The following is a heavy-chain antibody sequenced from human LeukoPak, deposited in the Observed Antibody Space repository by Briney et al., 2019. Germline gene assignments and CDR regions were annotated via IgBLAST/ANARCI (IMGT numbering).Heavy chain of an antibody. V-gene: IGHV4-4*07. J-gene: IGHJ4*02. CDR1: GGSVSSDY. CDR3: ARAGDDFWSGQFGYYFDY. CDR2: IYTSGST. Sequence: SETLSLTCNVSGGSVSSDYWSWIRQPAGKGLEWIGRIYTSGSTNYNPSLKSRVTISVDKSKNQFSLKLSSVTAADTAVYYCARAGDDFWSGQFGYYFDYWGQGTLVTVSS. D-gene: IGHD3-3*01.